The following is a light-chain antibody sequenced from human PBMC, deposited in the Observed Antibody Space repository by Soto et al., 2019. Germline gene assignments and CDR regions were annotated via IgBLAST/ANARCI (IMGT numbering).Light chain of an antibody. V-gene: IGLV2-14*01. CDR1: SSDVGGYNY. Sequence: QSVLTQPASVSGSPGQSITISCTGTSSDVGGYNYVSWYQQHPGKAPKLMIYEVSNRPSGVSNRFSGSKSGNTASLTISGLQAEDEADYYCSSYTSSSTRFGTGPKVTVL. J-gene: IGLJ1*01. CDR3: SSYTSSSTR. CDR2: EVS.